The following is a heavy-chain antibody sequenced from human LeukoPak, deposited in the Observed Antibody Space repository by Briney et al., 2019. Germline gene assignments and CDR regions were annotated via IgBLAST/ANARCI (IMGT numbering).Heavy chain of an antibody. D-gene: IGHD6-13*01. J-gene: IGHJ3*02. CDR2: ISGDASVS. Sequence: GGSLRLSCAGSGFTFRFYAMTWVRQAPGKGLEWVSGISGDASVSKHADSVKGRFNIPRDNSKSTLYLQLNSLRVEDTAIYYCAKAYSSSLYGDAFHTWGQGTMVTVSP. CDR3: AKAYSSSLYGDAFHT. CDR1: GFTFRFYA. V-gene: IGHV3-23*01.